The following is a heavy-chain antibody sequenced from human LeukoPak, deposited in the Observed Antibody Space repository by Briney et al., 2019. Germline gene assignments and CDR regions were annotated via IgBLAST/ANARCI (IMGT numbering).Heavy chain of an antibody. Sequence: PGGSLRLSCAASGFTFSSYWMRWVRQAPGKGLEWVANIKQDGSEKYYVDSVKGRFTISRDNAKNSLYLQMNSLRAEDTAVYYCARELGRYYMDVWGKGTTVTVSS. V-gene: IGHV3-7*01. J-gene: IGHJ6*03. CDR1: GFTFSSYW. CDR2: IKQDGSEK. CDR3: ARELGRYYMDV.